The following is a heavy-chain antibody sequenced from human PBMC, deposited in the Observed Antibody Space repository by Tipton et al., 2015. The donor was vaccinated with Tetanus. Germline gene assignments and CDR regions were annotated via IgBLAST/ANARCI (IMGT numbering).Heavy chain of an antibody. J-gene: IGHJ4*02. CDR2: ISYSGST. CDR3: ARGTGDY. D-gene: IGHD1-14*01. Sequence: GLVKPSETLSLTCTVSGGSVRSGSYYWNWIRQPPGKGLEWIGYISYSGSTNSNYSLKSRITISQDTSKNQFSLKLTSVTAADTAVYYCARGTGDYWGQGTLVTVTS. CDR1: GGSVRSGSYY. V-gene: IGHV4-61*01.